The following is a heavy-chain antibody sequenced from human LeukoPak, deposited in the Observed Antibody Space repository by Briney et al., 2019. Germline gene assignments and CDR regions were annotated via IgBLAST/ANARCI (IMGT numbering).Heavy chain of an antibody. V-gene: IGHV3-7*01. D-gene: IGHD3-10*01. J-gene: IGHJ5*01. CDR3: AKEGAYPIITYDS. Sequence: TGGSLRLSCAASGFTFSIYWMNWVRQAPGKGLEWVANIKRDGNEKNYVDSVRGRFSISRDNAKNSLYLQMDSLRAEDTAVYYCAKEGAYPIITYDSWGQGALVTVSS. CDR1: GFTFSIYW. CDR2: IKRDGNEK.